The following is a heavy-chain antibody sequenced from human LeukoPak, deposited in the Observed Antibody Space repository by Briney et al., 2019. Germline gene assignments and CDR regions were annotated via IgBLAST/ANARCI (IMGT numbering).Heavy chain of an antibody. CDR3: AKEVQLMPFDY. V-gene: IGHV3-30*02. CDR2: IQYDGDDK. J-gene: IGHJ4*02. CDR1: GFSFSTYG. Sequence: GGSLRLSCAASGFSFSTYGMHWVRQAPGKGLEWVAFIQYDGDDKFYADSVKGRFTISRDNSKKTVYLQMNRLRSEDTAVYYCAKEVQLMPFDYWGQGTLVTVSS. D-gene: IGHD6-6*01.